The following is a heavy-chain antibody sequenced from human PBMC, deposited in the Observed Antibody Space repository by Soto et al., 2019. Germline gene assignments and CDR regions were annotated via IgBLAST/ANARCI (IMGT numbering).Heavy chain of an antibody. V-gene: IGHV1-69*13. CDR1: GGTFSSYA. D-gene: IGHD2-8*01. J-gene: IGHJ6*02. CDR3: ARDWSLGYCTNGVCSYYYYGMDV. CDR2: IIPIFGTA. Sequence: SVKVSCKASGGTFSSYAISWVRQAPGQGLEWMGGIIPIFGTANYAQKFQGRVTITADESTSTAYMELSSLRSEDTAVYYCARDWSLGYCTNGVCSYYYYGMDVWGQGTTVTVYS.